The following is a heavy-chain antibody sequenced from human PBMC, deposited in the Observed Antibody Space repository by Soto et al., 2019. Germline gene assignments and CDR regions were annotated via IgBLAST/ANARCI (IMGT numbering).Heavy chain of an antibody. V-gene: IGHV2-26*01. D-gene: IGHD2-2*01. J-gene: IGHJ5*02. Sequence: QVTLKESGPVLVKPTETLTLTCTVSGFSLSNARMGVSWIRQPPGKALEGLAHIFSNDEKSYSTSLKSRLTISNYASKSQVVLTMTNMDPVDTARYYCARAAGVYCSCTSCYEGWFDPRGPGTLVTVSS. CDR2: IFSNDEK. CDR3: ARAAGVYCSCTSCYEGWFDP. CDR1: GFSLSNARMG.